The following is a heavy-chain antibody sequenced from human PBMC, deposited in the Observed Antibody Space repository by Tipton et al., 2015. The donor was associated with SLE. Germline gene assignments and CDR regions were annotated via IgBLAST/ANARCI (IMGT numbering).Heavy chain of an antibody. J-gene: IGHJ5*02. CDR2: FDYTGST. D-gene: IGHD2-2*01. Sequence: TLSLTCTVAGGSFGFYYWTWIRQPPGQGLQWIGHFDYTGSTHYNPSLKTRVTISEDTSTNQFSLRLSSVTAADTAVYYCARVDSTDWWSDPWGQGTLVTVSS. CDR3: ARVDSTDWWSDP. V-gene: IGHV4-59*07. CDR1: GGSFGFYY.